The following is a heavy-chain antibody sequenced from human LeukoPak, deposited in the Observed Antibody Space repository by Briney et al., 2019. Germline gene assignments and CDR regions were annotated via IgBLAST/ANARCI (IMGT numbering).Heavy chain of an antibody. D-gene: IGHD6-13*01. V-gene: IGHV3-23*01. CDR2: ISGSGGST. J-gene: IGHJ6*03. Sequence: GGSLRLSCAASGFTFNTYAMSWVRQAPGKGLEWVSAISGSGGSTYYADSVKGRFTISRDNSKNTLYLQMNSLRAEDTAVYYCANQQLAGYYYYMDVWGKGTTVTVSS. CDR3: ANQQLAGYYYYMDV. CDR1: GFTFNTYA.